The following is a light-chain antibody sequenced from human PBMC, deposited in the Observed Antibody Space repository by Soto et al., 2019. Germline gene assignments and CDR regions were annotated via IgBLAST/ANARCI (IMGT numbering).Light chain of an antibody. Sequence: QPVLTQPRSGSGAPGQSVTISCTGTSSDVGGYNYVSWYQQHPGKAPKLMIYDVSKRPSGVPDRFSGSKSGNTASLTISGLQAEDEADYYCCSYAGSYTFPYVFGTGTKVTVL. J-gene: IGLJ1*01. CDR1: SSDVGGYNY. CDR3: CSYAGSYTFPYV. CDR2: DVS. V-gene: IGLV2-11*01.